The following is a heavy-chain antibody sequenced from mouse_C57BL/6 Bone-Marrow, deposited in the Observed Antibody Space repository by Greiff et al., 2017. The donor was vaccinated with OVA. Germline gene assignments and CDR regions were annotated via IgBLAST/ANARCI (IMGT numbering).Heavy chain of an antibody. D-gene: IGHD1-1*01. CDR3: ARSRYITTVVASSSYWYFDV. Sequence: QVQLQQSGAELMKPGASVKLSCKATGYTFTGYWIEWVKQRPGHGLEWIGEILPGSGSTNYNEKFKGKATFTADTSSNTAYMQLSSLTTEDSDIYYCARSRYITTVVASSSYWYFDVWGTGTTVTVSS. CDR1: GYTFTGYW. J-gene: IGHJ1*03. CDR2: ILPGSGST. V-gene: IGHV1-9*01.